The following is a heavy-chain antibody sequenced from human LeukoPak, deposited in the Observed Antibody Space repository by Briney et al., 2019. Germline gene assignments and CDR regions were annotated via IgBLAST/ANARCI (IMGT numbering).Heavy chain of an antibody. J-gene: IGHJ4*02. Sequence: PSETLSLTCTVSGGSISSYYWSWIRQPPGGGLEWIGYIYYSGSTNYNPSLKSRVTISVDTSKNQFSLKLSSVTAADTAVYYCAREVAMVRGVWFDYWGQGTLVTVSS. V-gene: IGHV4-59*01. CDR1: GGSISSYY. D-gene: IGHD3-10*01. CDR2: IYYSGST. CDR3: AREVAMVRGVWFDY.